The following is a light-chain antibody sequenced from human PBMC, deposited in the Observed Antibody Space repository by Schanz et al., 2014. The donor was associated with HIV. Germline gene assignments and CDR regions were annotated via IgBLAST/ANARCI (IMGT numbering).Light chain of an antibody. CDR1: QTISNY. V-gene: IGKV1-8*01. CDR2: AAS. J-gene: IGKJ1*01. CDR3: QQYNRWWT. Sequence: AIRITQSPSSLSASTGDRVTITCRASQTISNYLAWYQQKPGKAPKLLIYAASTLQSGVPSRFSGSGSGTDFTLTISSLQPDDFAIYYCQQYNRWWTFGQGTKVEMK.